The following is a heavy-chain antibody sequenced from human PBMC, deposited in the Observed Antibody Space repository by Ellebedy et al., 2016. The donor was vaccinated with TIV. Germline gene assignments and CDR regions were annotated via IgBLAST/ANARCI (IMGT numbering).Heavy chain of an antibody. CDR3: AKFRGLTWFGDFTDY. CDR1: GFSFGNFA. D-gene: IGHD3-10*01. Sequence: GESLKISCAASGFSFGNFAMHWVRQAPGRGLESVSAIDGTGYSTFYADSVEGRFTNSRDTSKNTLYLQLNSLRVEDTAVYYCAKFRGLTWFGDFTDYWGQGTLVTVSS. CDR2: IDGTGYST. J-gene: IGHJ4*02. V-gene: IGHV3-23*01.